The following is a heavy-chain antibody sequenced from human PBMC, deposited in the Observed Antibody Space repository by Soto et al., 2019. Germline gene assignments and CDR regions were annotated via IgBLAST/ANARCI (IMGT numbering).Heavy chain of an antibody. CDR2: INPSGGST. CDR1: GYTFTSYY. Sequence: GVSVKVSCKSSGYTFTSYYMHSARQAPGPGLEWMGIINPSGGSTSYAQKFQGRVTMTRDTSTSTVYMELSSLRSEDTAVYYCARGYYDSSGYPWAFDYWGQGTLVTVSS. J-gene: IGHJ4*02. CDR3: ARGYYDSSGYPWAFDY. V-gene: IGHV1-46*01. D-gene: IGHD3-22*01.